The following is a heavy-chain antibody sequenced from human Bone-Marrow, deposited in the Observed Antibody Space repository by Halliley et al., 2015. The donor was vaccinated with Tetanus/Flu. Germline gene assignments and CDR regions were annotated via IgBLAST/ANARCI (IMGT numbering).Heavy chain of an antibody. V-gene: IGHV3-11*06. Sequence: PLRLSCTASGFNFSDYYMTWIRQAPGKGLEWVSYISYSSSYINYADSVKGRFTVSRDNAKKSLYLEMKTLRAEDAAMYYCARLFSGNYVRDYWGQGTLVTVSS. D-gene: IGHD1-26*01. CDR1: GFNFSDYY. CDR3: ARLFSGNYVRDY. CDR2: ISYSSSYI. J-gene: IGHJ4*02.